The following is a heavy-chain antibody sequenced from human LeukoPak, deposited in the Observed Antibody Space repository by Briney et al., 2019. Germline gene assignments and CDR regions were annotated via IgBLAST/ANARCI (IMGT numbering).Heavy chain of an antibody. Sequence: PLETLSLTCAVYGGSFSGYYWSWIRQPPGKGLEWIGEINHSGSTNYNPSLKSRVTISVDTSKNQFSLKLSSVTAADTAVYYCADQLLVIDAFDIWGQGTMVTVSS. D-gene: IGHD2-2*01. CDR3: ADQLLVIDAFDI. J-gene: IGHJ3*02. CDR2: INHSGST. V-gene: IGHV4-34*01. CDR1: GGSFSGYY.